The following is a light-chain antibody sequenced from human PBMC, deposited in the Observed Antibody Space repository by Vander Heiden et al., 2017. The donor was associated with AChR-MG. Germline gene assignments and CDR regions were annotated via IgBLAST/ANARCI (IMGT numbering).Light chain of an antibody. J-gene: IGLJ3*02. V-gene: IGLV1-44*01. CDR1: RSNIGNND. CDR3: AAWDDSLTAPV. Sequence: HSVLSHPPSASWTPGQMITISCSRSRSNIGNNDVFWYQQFPGTAPKLLIHSTSERPSGVPDRFSGSKSGTSASLAISGLQAEDEADYYCAAWDDSLTAPVFGGGTGLTVL. CDR2: STS.